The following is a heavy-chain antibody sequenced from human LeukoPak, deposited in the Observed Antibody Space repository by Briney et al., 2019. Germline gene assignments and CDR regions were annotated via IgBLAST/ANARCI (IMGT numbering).Heavy chain of an antibody. Sequence: SETLSLTCTVSGGSISGNYWSWIRQPPGQGLEWIAYIHSSGYTNYNPSLKSRVTISVDTSNNQFSLKVTTVTAADTAMYYCTKRQGPTSGSYDYFDPWGQGALVTVSS. CDR2: IHSSGYT. J-gene: IGHJ5*02. D-gene: IGHD1-26*01. CDR1: GGSISGNY. CDR3: TKRQGPTSGSYDYFDP. V-gene: IGHV4-4*09.